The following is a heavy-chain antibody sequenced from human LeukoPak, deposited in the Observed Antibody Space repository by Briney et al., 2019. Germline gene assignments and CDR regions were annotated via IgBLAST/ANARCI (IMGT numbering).Heavy chain of an antibody. CDR3: ARVIVGPAAIDY. J-gene: IGHJ4*02. Sequence: SETLSLTCAVYGGSFSGYYWSWIRQPPGKGLEWIGEINHSGSTNYNPSLKSRVTISVDTSKNQFSLKLSSVTAADTAVYYCARVIVGPAAIDYWGQGTLVTVSS. CDR1: GGSFSGYY. CDR2: INHSGST. D-gene: IGHD2-2*01. V-gene: IGHV4-34*01.